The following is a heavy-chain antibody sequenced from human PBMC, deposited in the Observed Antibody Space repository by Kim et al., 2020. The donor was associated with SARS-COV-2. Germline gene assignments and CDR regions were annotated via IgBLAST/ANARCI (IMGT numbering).Heavy chain of an antibody. D-gene: IGHD1-7*01. Sequence: SETLSLTCTVSGGSISSGDYYWSWIRQPPGKGLEWIGYIYYSGSTYYNPSLKSRVTISVDTSKNQFSLKLSSVTAADTAVYYCARGPFPQETGTRGLGAFDIWGQGTMVTVSS. CDR1: GGSISSGDYY. V-gene: IGHV4-30-4*01. CDR2: IYYSGST. CDR3: ARGPFPQETGTRGLGAFDI. J-gene: IGHJ3*02.